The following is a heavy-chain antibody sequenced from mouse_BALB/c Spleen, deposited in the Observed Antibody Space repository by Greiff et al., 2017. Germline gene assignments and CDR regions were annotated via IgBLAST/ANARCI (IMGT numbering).Heavy chain of an antibody. J-gene: IGHJ4*01. V-gene: IGHV5-6-5*01. CDR2: ISSGGST. Sequence: EVNVVESGGGLVKPGGSLKLSCAASGFTFSSYAMSWVRQTPEKRLEWVASISSGGSTYYPDSVKGRFTISRDNARNILYLQMSSLRSEDTAMYYCARGDGNYGAMDYWGQGTSVTVSS. CDR3: ARGDGNYGAMDY. CDR1: GFTFSSYA. D-gene: IGHD2-1*01.